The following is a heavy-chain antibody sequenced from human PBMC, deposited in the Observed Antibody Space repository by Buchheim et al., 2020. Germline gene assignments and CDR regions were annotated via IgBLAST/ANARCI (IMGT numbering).Heavy chain of an antibody. Sequence: QVQLVQSGAEVKKPGSSVKVSCKASGGTFSSYTISWVRQAPGQGLEWMGRIIPILGIANYAQKFQGRVTLTADKSTSTAYMELSSLRSEDTAVKYCARDCRSSSTEHAGMDVWGKGTT. CDR2: IIPILGIA. D-gene: IGHD6-6*01. CDR1: GGTFSSYT. J-gene: IGHJ6*03. CDR3: ARDCRSSSTEHAGMDV. V-gene: IGHV1-69*02.